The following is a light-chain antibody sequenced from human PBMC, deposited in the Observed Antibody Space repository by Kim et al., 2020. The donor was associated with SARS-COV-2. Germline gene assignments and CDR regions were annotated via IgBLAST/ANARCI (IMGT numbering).Light chain of an antibody. J-gene: IGKJ4*01. Sequence: EIVLTQSPGTVSLSPGERATLSCRASESLSANFLAWFQHRPGQAPRLLISRASIRATGIPERFRGSGSGTDFTLTISRLEPEDSAVYYCQQYAASPLTFGGGTKMEI. CDR1: ESLSANF. CDR2: RAS. V-gene: IGKV3-20*01. CDR3: QQYAASPLT.